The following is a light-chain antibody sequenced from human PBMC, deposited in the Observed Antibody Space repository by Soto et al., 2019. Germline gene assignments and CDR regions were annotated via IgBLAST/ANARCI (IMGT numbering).Light chain of an antibody. CDR2: DAS. Sequence: DIQITQSPSSLSASVVDRFTITCRASQSISSYLNWYQQKPGKAPNLLIYDASTLENGVPSRFSGSASGTDFTLTISSLQPCDFATYYCQQYNSYSPRTFGQGTKVDIK. CDR3: QQYNSYSPRT. V-gene: IGKV1-5*01. CDR1: QSISSY. J-gene: IGKJ1*01.